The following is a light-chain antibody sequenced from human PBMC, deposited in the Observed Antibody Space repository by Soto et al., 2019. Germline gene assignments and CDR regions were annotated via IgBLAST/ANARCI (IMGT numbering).Light chain of an antibody. J-gene: IGKJ1*01. V-gene: IGKV3-15*01. CDR3: QHYSNWPLT. CDR1: QSVSSN. CDR2: GAS. Sequence: EIVMTQSPATLSVSPGERATLSCRASQSVSSNLAWYQQKPGQAPRLLIYGASTRATGIPARFSGSGSGTEFTLTISSLQSEDFAVYYCQHYSNWPLTLGQGTKVEIK.